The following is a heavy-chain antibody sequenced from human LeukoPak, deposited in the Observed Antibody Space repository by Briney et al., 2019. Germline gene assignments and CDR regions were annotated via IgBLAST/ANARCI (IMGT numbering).Heavy chain of an antibody. J-gene: IGHJ4*02. CDR3: AKDPYYDYVSDPGYFDY. Sequence: GGSLRLSCAASGFTFDDYAMHWVRQAPGKGLEWVSGISWNSGSIGYADSVKGRFTISRDNAKNSLYLQMNSLRAEDTALYYCAKDPYYDYVSDPGYFDYWGQGTPVTVSS. CDR1: GFTFDDYA. V-gene: IGHV3-9*01. D-gene: IGHD3-16*01. CDR2: ISWNSGSI.